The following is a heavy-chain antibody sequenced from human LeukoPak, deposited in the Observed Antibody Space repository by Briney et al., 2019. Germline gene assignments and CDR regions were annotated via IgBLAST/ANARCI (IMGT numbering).Heavy chain of an antibody. CDR3: AKEGIAVAVHRRKYNWFDP. CDR2: ISGSGGST. D-gene: IGHD6-19*01. J-gene: IGHJ5*02. V-gene: IGHV3-23*01. Sequence: PGGSLRLSCAASGFTFSSSSMSWVRQAPGKGLEWVSAISGSGGSTYYADSVKGRFTISRDNSKNTLYLQMNSLRAEDTAVYYCAKEGIAVAVHRRKYNWFDPWGQGTLVTVSS. CDR1: GFTFSSSS.